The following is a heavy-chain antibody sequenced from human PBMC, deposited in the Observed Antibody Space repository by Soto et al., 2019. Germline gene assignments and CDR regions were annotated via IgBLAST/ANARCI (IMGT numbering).Heavy chain of an antibody. CDR2: IYNSGTT. CDR3: ARDSSWRGYCDL. CDR1: GDSIRSGTYS. V-gene: IGHV4-31*03. D-gene: IGHD3-3*01. J-gene: IGHJ4*02. Sequence: QVQLQESGPGLVRPSQTLSLTCTVSGDSIRSGTYSWTWIRQHPGKGLEWIGVIYNSGTTYYNPSLKSRVNISSVTSKNQFSLKMSSVTAADTAIYYCARDSSWRGYCDLWGQGTLVTVSS.